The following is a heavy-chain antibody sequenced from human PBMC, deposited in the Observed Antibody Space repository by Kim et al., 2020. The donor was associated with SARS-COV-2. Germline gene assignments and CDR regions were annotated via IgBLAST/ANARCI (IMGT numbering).Heavy chain of an antibody. V-gene: IGHV3-30*18. CDR3: AKVLAIQLFVGYYFVMDV. J-gene: IGHJ6*02. CDR1: GFTFSSYC. Sequence: GGSLRLSCAASGFTFSSYCMHWVRQAPGKGLEWVSVISCDGSSKYYADSVKGRFTISRDNSKNTLYLQMNSLRAEDTAVYYCAKVLAIQLFVGYYFVMDVWGQGTTVTVS. D-gene: IGHD5-18*01. CDR2: ISCDGSSK.